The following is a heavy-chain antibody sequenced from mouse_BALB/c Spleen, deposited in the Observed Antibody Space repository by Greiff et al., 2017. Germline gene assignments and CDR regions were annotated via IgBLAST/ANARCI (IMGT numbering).Heavy chain of an antibody. D-gene: IGHD3-1*01. CDR2: IYPGNVNT. CDR1: GYTFTSYY. V-gene: IGHV1S56*01. CDR3: ARELGLRRAMDY. Sequence: QVQLQQSGPELVKPGASVRISCKASGYTFTSYYIHWVKQRPGQGLEWIGWIYPGNVNTKYNEKFKGKATLTADKSSSTAYMQLSSLTSEDSAVYFCARELGLRRAMDYWGQGTSVTVSS. J-gene: IGHJ4*01.